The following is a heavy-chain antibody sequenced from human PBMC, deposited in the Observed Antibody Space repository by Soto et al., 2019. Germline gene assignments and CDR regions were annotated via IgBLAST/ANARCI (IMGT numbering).Heavy chain of an antibody. V-gene: IGHV3-30*18. CDR1: GFTFSNAW. CDR3: AKDQILLWFGETYHN. CDR2: ISYDGSNK. D-gene: IGHD3-10*01. J-gene: IGHJ4*02. Sequence: PGGSLRLSCAASGFTFSNAWMNWVRQAPGKGLEWVAVISYDGSNKYYADSVKGRFTISRDNSKNTLYLQMNSLRAEDTAVYYCAKDQILLWFGETYHNWGQGTLVTVSS.